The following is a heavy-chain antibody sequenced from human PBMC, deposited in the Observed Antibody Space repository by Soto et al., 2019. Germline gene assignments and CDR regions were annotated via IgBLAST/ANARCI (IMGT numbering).Heavy chain of an antibody. D-gene: IGHD5-18*01. CDR1: GFTVSSDY. J-gene: IGHJ6*02. Sequence: PGGSLRLSCAASGFTVSSDYMSWVRQAPGKGLEWVSVIYSGGSTYYADAVKGRFTISRDNSKNTLYLQMNSPSAEDTAVSYRARRRRIQLSHRSTGGMDVWGQGTTGTVS. V-gene: IGHV3-53*01. CDR3: ARRRRIQLSHRSTGGMDV. CDR2: IYSGGST.